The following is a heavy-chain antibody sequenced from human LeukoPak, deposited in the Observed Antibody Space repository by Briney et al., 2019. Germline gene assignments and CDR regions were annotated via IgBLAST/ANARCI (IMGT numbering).Heavy chain of an antibody. CDR2: ISYDGSNK. CDR1: GFTFSSYG. CDR3: AKEDLQWLVKEIDY. J-gene: IGHJ4*02. V-gene: IGHV3-30*18. Sequence: PGGSLRLSCAASGFTFSSYGMHWVRQAPGKGLEWVAVISYDGSNKYYADSVKGRFTISRDNSKNTLYLQMNSLRAEDTAVYYCAKEDLQWLVKEIDYWGQGTLVTVSS. D-gene: IGHD6-19*01.